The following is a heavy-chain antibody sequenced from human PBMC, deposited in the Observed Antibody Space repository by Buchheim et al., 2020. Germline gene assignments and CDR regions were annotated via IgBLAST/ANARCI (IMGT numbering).Heavy chain of an antibody. V-gene: IGHV4-31*03. J-gene: IGHJ6*02. CDR1: GGSISSGGYH. Sequence: QVQLQESGPGLVKPSQTLSLTCTVSGGSISSGGYHWSWIRQHPGKGLEWIGYIYYSGSTYYNPSLKSRVTISVDTSKNQFSLKLSSVTAADTAVYYCATSGSYYVDYYYGMDVWGQGTT. D-gene: IGHD1-26*01. CDR3: ATSGSYYVDYYYGMDV. CDR2: IYYSGST.